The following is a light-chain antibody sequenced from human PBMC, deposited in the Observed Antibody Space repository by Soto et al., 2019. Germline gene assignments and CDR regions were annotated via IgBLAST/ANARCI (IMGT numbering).Light chain of an antibody. CDR3: AAWDDSLSGVV. CDR1: SSNIGSNS. CDR2: RNN. J-gene: IGLJ2*01. V-gene: IGLV1-47*01. Sequence: QSVLTQPPSASGTPGQRVTISCSGSSSNIGSNSVYWYQQLPGTAPKLLIYRNNQRPSGVPDRFSGSKSGTSASLAISGLRSEDGADYYCAAWDDSLSGVVFGGGTKLTVL.